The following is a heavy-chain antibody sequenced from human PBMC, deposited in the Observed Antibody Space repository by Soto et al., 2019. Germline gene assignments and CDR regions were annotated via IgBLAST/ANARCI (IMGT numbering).Heavy chain of an antibody. CDR3: AHALVVPAAMAGPNWFDP. CDR2: IYWDDDK. V-gene: IGHV2-5*02. CDR1: GFSLSTSGVG. Sequence: QITLKESGPTLVKPTQTLTLTCTFSGFSLSTSGVGVGWIRQPPGKALEWLALIYWDDDKRYSPSLKSRLTITKDTSKNQVVLTMTNMDPVDTATYYCAHALVVPAAMAGPNWFDPWGQGTLVTVSS. D-gene: IGHD2-2*01. J-gene: IGHJ5*02.